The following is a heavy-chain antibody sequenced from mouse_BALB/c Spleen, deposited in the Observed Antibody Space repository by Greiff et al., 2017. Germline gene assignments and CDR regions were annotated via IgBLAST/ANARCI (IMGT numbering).Heavy chain of an antibody. J-gene: IGHJ1*01. CDR2: ISSGSSTI. CDR1: GFTFSSFG. Sequence: EVNVVESGGGLVQPGGSRKLSCAASGFTFSSFGMHWVRQAPEKGLEWVAYISSGSSTIYYADTVKGRFTISRDNPKNTLFLQMTSLRSEDTAMYYCATRAYGSSFDWYFDVWGAGTTVTDSS. V-gene: IGHV5-17*02. D-gene: IGHD1-1*01. CDR3: ATRAYGSSFDWYFDV.